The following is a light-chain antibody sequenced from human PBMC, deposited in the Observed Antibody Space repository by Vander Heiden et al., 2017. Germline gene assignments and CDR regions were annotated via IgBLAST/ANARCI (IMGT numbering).Light chain of an antibody. J-gene: IGLJ2*01. CDR2: NND. Sequence: QSVLTQPPSTSGTPGPRVTISCSGSSPNIGSNAVNWYQQLPGAAPRLLIYNNDQRPSGVPDRFSGSKSGTSASLSVSGLRSEDEADYYCAAWDDSLTGLVFGGGTKLTVL. CDR1: SPNIGSNA. CDR3: AAWDDSLTGLV. V-gene: IGLV1-44*01.